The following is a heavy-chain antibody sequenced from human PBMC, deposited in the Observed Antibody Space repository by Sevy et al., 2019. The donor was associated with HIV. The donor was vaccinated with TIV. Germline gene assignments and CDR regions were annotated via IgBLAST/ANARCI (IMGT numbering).Heavy chain of an antibody. CDR2: ISSSSSYI. CDR1: GFTFSSYS. J-gene: IGHJ4*02. Sequence: GGTLRLSCAASGFTFSSYSMNWVRQAPGKGLEWVSSISSSSSYIYYADSVKGRFTISRDNAKNSLYLQMNSLRAEDTAVYYCARVGRKLVSDYWGQGTLVTVSS. V-gene: IGHV3-21*01. CDR3: ARVGRKLVSDY. D-gene: IGHD6-13*01.